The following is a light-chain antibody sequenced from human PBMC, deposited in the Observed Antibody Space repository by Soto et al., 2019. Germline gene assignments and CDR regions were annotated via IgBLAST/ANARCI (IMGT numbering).Light chain of an antibody. CDR3: CSYAGGGTVV. CDR1: SSDVGNYNL. V-gene: IGLV2-23*02. J-gene: IGLJ3*02. CDR2: EVN. Sequence: QSALTQPASVSGSPGQSITISCTGTSSDVGNYNLVSWYQHLPGKAPKLMIYEVNKRPSGVSNRFSGSKSANTASLTISGLQAEDEADYYCCSYAGGGTVVFGGGTKLTVL.